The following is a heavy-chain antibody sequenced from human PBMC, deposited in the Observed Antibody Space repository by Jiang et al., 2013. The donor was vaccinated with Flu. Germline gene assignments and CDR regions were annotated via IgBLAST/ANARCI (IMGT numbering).Heavy chain of an antibody. Sequence: GAEVKKLGESLKISCKGSGYSFTSYWIGWVRQMPGKGLEWMGIIYPGDSDTRYSPSFQGQVTISADKSISTAYLQWSSLKASDTAMYYCARVGYCSSTSCHGGWFDPWGQGTLVTVSS. CDR2: IYPGDSDT. J-gene: IGHJ5*02. CDR1: GYSFTSYW. V-gene: IGHV5-51*01. CDR3: ARVGYCSSTSCHGGWFDP. D-gene: IGHD2-2*01.